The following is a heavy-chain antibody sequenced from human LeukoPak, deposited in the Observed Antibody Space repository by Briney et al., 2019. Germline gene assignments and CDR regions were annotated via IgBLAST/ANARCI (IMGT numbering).Heavy chain of an antibody. J-gene: IGHJ4*02. Sequence: SETLSLTCAVYGGSFSGYYWSWIRQPPGKGLEWIGEINHSGSTNYNPSLKSRVTISVDMSKKQFSLKLSSVTAADTAVYHCARGPPPPYCYDSTGLYYFDYWGQGTLVTASS. CDR2: INHSGST. D-gene: IGHD3-22*01. V-gene: IGHV4-34*01. CDR1: GGSFSGYY. CDR3: ARGPPPPYCYDSTGLYYFDY.